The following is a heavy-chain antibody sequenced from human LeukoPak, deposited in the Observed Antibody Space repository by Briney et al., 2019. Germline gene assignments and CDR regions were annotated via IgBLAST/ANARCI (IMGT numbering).Heavy chain of an antibody. Sequence: SETLSLTCTVSGGSISSHYWSWIRQPPGKGLEWIGYIYYSGSTNYNPSLKSRVTISVDTSKNQLSLKLSSVTAADTAVYYCARGYGDYRKYYYYMDVWGKGTTVTVSS. CDR3: ARGYGDYRKYYYYMDV. CDR1: GGSISSHY. J-gene: IGHJ6*03. D-gene: IGHD4-17*01. CDR2: IYYSGST. V-gene: IGHV4-59*11.